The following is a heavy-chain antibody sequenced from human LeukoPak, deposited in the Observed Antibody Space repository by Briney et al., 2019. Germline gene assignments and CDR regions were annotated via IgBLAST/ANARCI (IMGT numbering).Heavy chain of an antibody. V-gene: IGHV3-21*01. D-gene: IGHD1-26*01. J-gene: IGHJ3*02. Sequence: GGSLRRSCAASGFTFRSYSMNWVSQAPGKGLEWVSSISSSGSYIYYADSVKGRFTISRDIAKNSLYLQMNSLRAEDTAVYYCARAYSGSYPAAFDIWGEGAMVTVSS. CDR1: GFTFRSYS. CDR3: ARAYSGSYPAAFDI. CDR2: ISSSGSYI.